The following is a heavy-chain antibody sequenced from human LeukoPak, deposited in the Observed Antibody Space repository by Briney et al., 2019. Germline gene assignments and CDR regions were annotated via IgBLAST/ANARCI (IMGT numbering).Heavy chain of an antibody. J-gene: IGHJ4*02. D-gene: IGHD3-3*01. CDR1: GFTFSSYW. Sequence: GGSLRLSRAASGFTFSSYWMSWVRQAPGKGLEWVANIKQDGSEKYYVDSVKGRFTISRDNAKNSLYLQMNSLRAEDTAVYYCARDHDFWSGYYPYFDYWGQGTLVTVSS. CDR3: ARDHDFWSGYYPYFDY. V-gene: IGHV3-7*01. CDR2: IKQDGSEK.